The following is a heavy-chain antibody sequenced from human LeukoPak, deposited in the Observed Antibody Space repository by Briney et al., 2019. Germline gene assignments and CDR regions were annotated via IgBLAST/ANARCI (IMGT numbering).Heavy chain of an antibody. Sequence: SQTLSLTCAVSGGSISSGAYSWSWIRQPPGKGLEWIGNIYPSGSTYYNPSLKSRVTISVDRSKNQFSLKLTSVTAADTAVYYCASKIDAFDIWGRGTMVIVSS. CDR1: GGSISSGAYS. J-gene: IGHJ3*02. CDR2: IYPSGST. CDR3: ASKIDAFDI. V-gene: IGHV4-30-2*01.